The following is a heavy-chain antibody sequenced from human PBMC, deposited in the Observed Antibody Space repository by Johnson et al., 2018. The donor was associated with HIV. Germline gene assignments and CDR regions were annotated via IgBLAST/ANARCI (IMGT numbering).Heavy chain of an antibody. Sequence: MLLVESGGGVVQPGGSLRLYCAASGFTFSSYAMSWVRQAPGKGLEWVSAISGSGGSTYYADSVKGRFTISRDNSKNTLYLQMNSLTAEDTAVYYCARESGHAFDIWGQGTVVTVSS. V-gene: IGHV3-23*04. CDR3: ARESGHAFDI. D-gene: IGHD3-3*01. CDR2: ISGSGGST. J-gene: IGHJ3*02. CDR1: GFTFSSYA.